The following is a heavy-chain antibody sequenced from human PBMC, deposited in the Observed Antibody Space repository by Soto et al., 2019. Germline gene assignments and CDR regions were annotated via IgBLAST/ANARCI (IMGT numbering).Heavy chain of an antibody. V-gene: IGHV4-39*01. CDR3: ARPSRSGGFDY. CDR2: IYYSGGT. J-gene: IGHJ4*02. CDR1: GGSMSSTNYY. Sequence: SETLSLTCTVSGGSMSSTNYYWGWIRQPPGKGLEWIGSIYYSGGTYYNPSLKSRVTISVDTSKNQFSLKLTSVTAADTAVYYCARPSRSGGFDYWGQGTLVTVSS. D-gene: IGHD3-16*01.